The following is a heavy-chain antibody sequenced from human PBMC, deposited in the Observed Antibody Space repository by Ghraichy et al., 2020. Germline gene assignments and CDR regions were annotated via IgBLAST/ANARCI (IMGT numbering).Heavy chain of an antibody. CDR1: GYSISSGYY. Sequence: SEPLSLTCTVSGYSISSGYYWGWIRQPPGKGLEWIGSIYHTGNTHYNPSLKSRVTISVDTSKNQFSLRLTSVTAADTAVYYGATLAVAGPLDYWGQGTLVTVSS. V-gene: IGHV4-38-2*02. CDR2: IYHTGNT. CDR3: ATLAVAGPLDY. D-gene: IGHD6-19*01. J-gene: IGHJ4*02.